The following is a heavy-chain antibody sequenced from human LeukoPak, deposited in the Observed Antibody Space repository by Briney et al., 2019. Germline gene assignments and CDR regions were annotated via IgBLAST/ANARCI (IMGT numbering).Heavy chain of an antibody. V-gene: IGHV3-30*02. Sequence: PGGSLRLSCAASGFTFSSYGMHWVRQAPGKGLEWVAFIRYDGSNKYYADSVKGRFTISRDNSKNTLYLQMNSLRAEDTAVYYCAKDEGILWFRDPSPTGGQGTLVTVSS. CDR3: AKDEGILWFRDPSPT. J-gene: IGHJ4*02. CDR1: GFTFSSYG. D-gene: IGHD3-10*01. CDR2: IRYDGSNK.